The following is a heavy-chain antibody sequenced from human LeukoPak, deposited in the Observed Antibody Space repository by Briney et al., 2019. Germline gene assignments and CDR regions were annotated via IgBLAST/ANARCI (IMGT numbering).Heavy chain of an antibody. V-gene: IGHV4-39*01. CDR2: IYYSGST. Sequence: SETLSLTCTVSGDSISSSNSYWGWIRLPPGKGLEWFGTIYYSGSTYYNPYLKSRVSISLDTSKKQFSLKMSSVTAADTAVYYCARRPAIIMDRGVVYYFDSWGQGILVTVSS. D-gene: IGHD3-10*01. J-gene: IGHJ4*02. CDR1: GDSISSSNSY. CDR3: ARRPAIIMDRGVVYYFDS.